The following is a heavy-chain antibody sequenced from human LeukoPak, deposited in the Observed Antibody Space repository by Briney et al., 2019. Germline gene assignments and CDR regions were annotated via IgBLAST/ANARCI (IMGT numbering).Heavy chain of an antibody. CDR3: ARGELGDRSGFSFFDY. J-gene: IGHJ4*02. CDR2: VMAIFGGV. Sequence: SVTVSCKAPRGTFYIYGISWVRQAPGQGLEWMGGVMAIFGGVKYGQKFQGRATITTDASTSTAYMELRSLTSEDTGIYYCARGELGDRSGFSFFDYWGQGTLVTVSS. D-gene: IGHD3-22*01. V-gene: IGHV1-69*05. CDR1: RGTFYIYG.